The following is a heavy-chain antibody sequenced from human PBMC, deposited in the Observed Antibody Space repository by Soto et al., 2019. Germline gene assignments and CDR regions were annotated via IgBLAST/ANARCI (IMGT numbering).Heavy chain of an antibody. V-gene: IGHV3-23*01. CDR2: ISGSGRTT. D-gene: IGHD6-13*01. CDR3: ARAHGTAGKIDY. CDR1: GFTFSSYV. Sequence: GGSLRLSCAASGFTFSSYVMTWVRQAPGKGLEWVSSISGSGRTTYYADSVKGRFTISRDNSKNTLYLQMNSLRAEDTAVYYCARAHGTAGKIDYWGQGTLVTVSS. J-gene: IGHJ4*02.